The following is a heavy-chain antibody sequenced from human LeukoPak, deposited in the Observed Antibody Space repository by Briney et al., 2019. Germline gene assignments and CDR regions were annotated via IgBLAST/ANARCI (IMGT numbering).Heavy chain of an antibody. Sequence: SETLSLTCTVSGGSISSYYWSWIRQPPGKGLEWIGYIYYSGCTHYNPSLKSRVTISVDTSKNQFSLKLSSVTAADTAVYYCASLDYYGSGSYGDYWGQGTLVTVSS. V-gene: IGHV4-59*01. CDR3: ASLDYYGSGSYGDY. D-gene: IGHD3-10*01. CDR1: GGSISSYY. J-gene: IGHJ4*02. CDR2: IYYSGCT.